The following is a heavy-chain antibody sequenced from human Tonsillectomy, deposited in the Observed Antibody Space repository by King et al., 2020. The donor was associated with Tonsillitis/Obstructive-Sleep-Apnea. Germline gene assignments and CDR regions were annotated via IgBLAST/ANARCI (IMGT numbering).Heavy chain of an antibody. Sequence: VQLVESGGGLVQPGGSLRLSCAASGFTFSNSEMNWVRQAPGKGLEWVSYISSSGSTIYSADSVKGRFTISRDNAKTSLYLQMNSLRVEDTAGYYCASAGGYCRISSCYRYYGMDVWGQGTTVTVSS. CDR2: ISSSGSTI. D-gene: IGHD2-2*01. V-gene: IGHV3-48*03. CDR1: GFTFSNSE. CDR3: ASAGGYCRISSCYRYYGMDV. J-gene: IGHJ6*02.